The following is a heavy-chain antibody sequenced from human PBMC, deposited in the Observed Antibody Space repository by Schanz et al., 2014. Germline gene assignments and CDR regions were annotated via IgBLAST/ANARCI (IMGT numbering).Heavy chain of an antibody. J-gene: IGHJ4*02. CDR3: ARDFSAYVGNYFDY. CDR1: GYTFSFTSYN. CDR2: INPSGGST. D-gene: IGHD5-12*01. V-gene: IGHV1-46*01. Sequence: QVQVEQSGPEVKKPGASVTVSCQASGYTFSFTSYNVHWVRQAPGQGLEWMGMINPSGGSTTYAQKFQGRVTMTRDTSTSTSYMELTSLRFDDTAVYYCARDFSAYVGNYFDYWGQGTLVTVSS.